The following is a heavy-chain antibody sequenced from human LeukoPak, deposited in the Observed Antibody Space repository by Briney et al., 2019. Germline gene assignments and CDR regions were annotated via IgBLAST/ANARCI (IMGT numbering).Heavy chain of an antibody. J-gene: IGHJ6*02. D-gene: IGHD5-12*01. CDR1: GGSISSYY. CDR3: ARYSAYDYSYYYYGMDV. Sequence: SETLSLTCTVSGGSISSYYWSWIRQPPGKGLEWIGYIYYSGSTNYNPSLKSRATISVDTSKNQFSLKLSSVTAADTAVYYCARYSAYDYSYYYYGMDVWGQGTTVTVSS. V-gene: IGHV4-59*08. CDR2: IYYSGST.